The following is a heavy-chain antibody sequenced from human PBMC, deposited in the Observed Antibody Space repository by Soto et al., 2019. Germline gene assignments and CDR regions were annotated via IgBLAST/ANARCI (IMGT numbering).Heavy chain of an antibody. V-gene: IGHV4-61*01. CDR1: GGSVSSGSYY. Sequence: TSETLSLTCTVSGGSVSSGSYYWSWIRQPPGKGLEWIGYIYYSGSTNYNPSLKSRVTISVDTSKNQFSLKLSSVTAADTAVYYCAREGGYDILTGRYSPYYFGYWGQGTLVTVSS. CDR3: AREGGYDILTGRYSPYYFGY. J-gene: IGHJ4*02. CDR2: IYYSGST. D-gene: IGHD3-9*01.